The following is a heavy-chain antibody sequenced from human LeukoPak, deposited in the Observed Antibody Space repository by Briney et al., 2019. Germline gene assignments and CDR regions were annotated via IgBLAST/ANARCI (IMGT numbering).Heavy chain of an antibody. J-gene: IGHJ4*02. CDR3: ARQYYNTLTGFYIHFDY. CDR2: IWPGDSDT. D-gene: IGHD3-9*01. CDR1: GYSFSNYW. Sequence: GESLKISCKGSGYSFSNYWIGWVRQMPGKGLEWMGIIWPGDSDTKYSPSFKGQVTISVDKSISTTYLQWSSLKASDTAIYYCARQYYNTLTGFYIHFDYRGQGTLVTVSS. V-gene: IGHV5-51*01.